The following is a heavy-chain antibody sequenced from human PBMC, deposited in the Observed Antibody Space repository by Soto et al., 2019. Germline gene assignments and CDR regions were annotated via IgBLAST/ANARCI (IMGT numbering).Heavy chain of an antibody. Sequence: SETLSLTCAVSGGSIGSGDYSWTWIRQPPGKGLEWIGYIYDSGSTYYNPSLRSRVSVSVDTSKNQFSLKVSSVTAADTAVYYCARLTIFGAVRHYYYDMDVWGQGTTVTVSS. J-gene: IGHJ6*02. CDR1: GGSIGSGDYS. D-gene: IGHD3-3*01. CDR2: IYDSGST. V-gene: IGHV4-30-4*01. CDR3: ARLTIFGAVRHYYYDMDV.